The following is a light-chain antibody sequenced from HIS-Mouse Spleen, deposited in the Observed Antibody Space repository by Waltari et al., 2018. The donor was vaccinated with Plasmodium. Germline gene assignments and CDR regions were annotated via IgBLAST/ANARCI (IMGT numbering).Light chain of an antibody. CDR3: YSTDSSGNHRV. CDR2: EES. CDR1: ALPKKY. V-gene: IGLV3-10*01. J-gene: IGLJ3*02. Sequence: SYELTQPPSVSVSPGQTARITCSGDALPKKYAYWYQQKSCQAPLLVIYEESKRPSGIPERVSGSSSGTMATLTISGAQVEDEADYYCYSTDSSGNHRVFGGGTKLTVL.